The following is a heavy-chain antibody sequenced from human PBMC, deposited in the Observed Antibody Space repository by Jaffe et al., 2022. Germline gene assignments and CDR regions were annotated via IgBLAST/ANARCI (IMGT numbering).Heavy chain of an antibody. Sequence: EVQLVESGGGLVQPGGSLRLSCAASGFTFSSYWMSWVRQAPGKGLEWVANIKQDGSEKYYVDSVKGRFTISRDNAKNSLYLQMNSLRAEDTAVYYCARDAGDGGDYYYYYYMDVWGKGTTVTVSS. CDR1: GFTFSSYW. V-gene: IGHV3-7*01. J-gene: IGHJ6*03. CDR3: ARDAGDGGDYYYYYYMDV. D-gene: IGHD3-10*01. CDR2: IKQDGSEK.